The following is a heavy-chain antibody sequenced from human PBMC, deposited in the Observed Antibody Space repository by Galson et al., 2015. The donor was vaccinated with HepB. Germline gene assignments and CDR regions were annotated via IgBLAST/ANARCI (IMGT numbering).Heavy chain of an antibody. Sequence: ETLSLTCTVSGGPISSSSYYWGWIRQPPGKGLEWIGSIYYSGSTYYNPSLKSRVTISVDTSKNQFSLKLSSVTAADTAVYYCARGYSGYDFPTLPKYYFDYWGQGTLVTVSS. CDR1: GGPISSSSYY. J-gene: IGHJ4*02. V-gene: IGHV4-39*07. CDR3: ARGYSGYDFPTLPKYYFDY. CDR2: IYYSGST. D-gene: IGHD5-12*01.